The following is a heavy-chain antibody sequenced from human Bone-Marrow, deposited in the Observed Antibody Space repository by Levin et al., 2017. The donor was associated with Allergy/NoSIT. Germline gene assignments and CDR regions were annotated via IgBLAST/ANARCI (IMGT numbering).Heavy chain of an antibody. CDR1: GFTFSTYA. V-gene: IGHV3-30-3*01. CDR3: ARDRGYYGSGSYSDFDY. J-gene: IGHJ4*02. D-gene: IGHD3-10*01. CDR2: ISYDGSNK. Sequence: LSLTCAASGFTFSTYAMHWVRQAPGKGLEWVAVISYDGSNKYYADSVKGRFTISRDNSKNTLYLQMNSLRAEDTAVYYCARDRGYYGSGSYSDFDYWGQGTLVTVSS.